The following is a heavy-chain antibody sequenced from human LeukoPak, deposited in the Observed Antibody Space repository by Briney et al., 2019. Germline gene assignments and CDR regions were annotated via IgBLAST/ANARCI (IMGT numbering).Heavy chain of an antibody. V-gene: IGHV3-64D*09. CDR2: ISSNGGST. Sequence: PGGSLRLSCSVSGFTFTSYAMHWLRQAPGKGLEYVSTISSNGGSTYYADSVKGRFTISRDNSKNTLYLQMTSLRAADTAVYFSVRGLYIVDLDWGGQGTLVAVS. J-gene: IGHJ4*02. D-gene: IGHD2-15*01. CDR3: VRGLYIVDLDW. CDR1: GFTFTSYA.